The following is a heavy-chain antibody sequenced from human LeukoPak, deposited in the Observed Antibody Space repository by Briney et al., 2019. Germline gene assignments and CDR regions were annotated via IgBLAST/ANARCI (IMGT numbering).Heavy chain of an antibody. CDR2: IYYSGST. V-gene: IGHV4-59*01. D-gene: IGHD1-7*01. J-gene: IGHJ4*02. CDR3: ARAPISGTLFDY. Sequence: SETLSLTCTVSGGSISSYYWSWIRQPPGKGLEWIGYIYYSGSTNYNPSLKSRVTISADTSKNQFSLKLSSVTAPDTAVYYCARAPISGTLFDYWGQGTLVTVSS. CDR1: GGSISSYY.